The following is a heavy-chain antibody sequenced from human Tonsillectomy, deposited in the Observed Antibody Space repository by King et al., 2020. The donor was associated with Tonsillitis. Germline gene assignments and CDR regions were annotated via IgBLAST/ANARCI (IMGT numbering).Heavy chain of an antibody. CDR1: GGSITSGSYY. CDR2: IYTSGTT. V-gene: IGHV4-61*02. CDR3: ARNRLYVGVIYECFDL. D-gene: IGHD3-10*01. J-gene: IGHJ3*01. Sequence: QLQESGPGLVKPSQTLSLTCTVSGGSITSGSYYWSWIRQSAGKGLEWIGRIYTSGTTNYNPSLSSRITMSVDTSKNQFSLQLHSVTAADTAVYYCARNRLYVGVIYECFDLWGQGTMVSVSS.